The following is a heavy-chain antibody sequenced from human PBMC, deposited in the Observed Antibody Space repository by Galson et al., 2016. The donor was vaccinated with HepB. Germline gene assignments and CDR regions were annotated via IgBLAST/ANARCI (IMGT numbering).Heavy chain of an antibody. D-gene: IGHD3-10*01. CDR1: GFTFGSHA. CDR3: ARASLHMVRGVSQWYFDL. CDR2: INSDGSST. J-gene: IGHJ2*01. Sequence: SLRLSCAASGFTFGSHAMTWVRQAPGKGLVWVSRINSDGSSTSYADSVKGRFTISRDNAKNTLYLQMNSLRAEDTAVYYCARASLHMVRGVSQWYFDLWGRGTLVTVSS. V-gene: IGHV3-74*01.